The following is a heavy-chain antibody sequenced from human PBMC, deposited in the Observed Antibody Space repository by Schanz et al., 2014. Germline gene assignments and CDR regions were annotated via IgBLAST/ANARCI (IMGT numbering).Heavy chain of an antibody. Sequence: QVHLVQSGAEVKKPGSSVKVSCKASGGTFSSDTFSWVRQAPGQGLEWMGRIVTIAGITNYAQRFQGRVTITADKSSDTAYMELSSLRSGDAAVYYCAREVGLYDRGWFDPWGQGTLVTVSS. D-gene: IGHD3-22*01. CDR2: IVTIAGIT. J-gene: IGHJ5*02. CDR3: AREVGLYDRGWFDP. V-gene: IGHV1-69*08. CDR1: GGTFSSDT.